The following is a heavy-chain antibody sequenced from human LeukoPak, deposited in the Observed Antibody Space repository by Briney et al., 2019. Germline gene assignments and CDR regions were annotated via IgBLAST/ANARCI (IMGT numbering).Heavy chain of an antibody. J-gene: IGHJ1*01. Sequence: SVKVSCKASGGTFSSYAISWVRQAPGQGLEWVGRIIPILSIANYAQKFQGRVTITADKSTSTAYMELSSLRSEDTAVYYCAGRGYYYDSSGYYPHWGQGTLVTVSS. CDR1: GGTFSSYA. CDR2: IIPILSIA. V-gene: IGHV1-69*04. D-gene: IGHD3-22*01. CDR3: AGRGYYYDSSGYYPH.